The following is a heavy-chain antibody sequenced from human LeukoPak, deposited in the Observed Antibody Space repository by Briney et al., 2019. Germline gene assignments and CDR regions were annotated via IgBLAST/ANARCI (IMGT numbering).Heavy chain of an antibody. CDR3: ARLQSYYFNY. CDR1: GYSFTNSW. Sequence: GESLKISCKGFGYSFTNSWIGWVRQMPGKRLEWMGNIYPGDSDTRYSPSFQGQVTTSAGKSISTAYLQWSGLKASDTAMYYCARLQSYYFNYWGQGTLVTVSS. CDR2: IYPGDSDT. D-gene: IGHD4-11*01. V-gene: IGHV5-51*01. J-gene: IGHJ4*02.